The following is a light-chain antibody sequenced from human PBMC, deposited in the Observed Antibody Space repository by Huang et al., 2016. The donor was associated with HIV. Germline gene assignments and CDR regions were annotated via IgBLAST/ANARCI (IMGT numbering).Light chain of an antibody. J-gene: IGKJ4*01. CDR3: QKYDSAPLT. CDR1: QGISNS. V-gene: IGKV1-27*01. CDR2: AAS. Sequence: DIQMTQSPSSLSASVGDRVTITCWASQGISNSLAFDQQKPGKVPRLLIYAASTLQSGVPSRFSGSRSGRDFSLTIGSLQPEDVATYYCQKYDSAPLTFGGGTKVEI.